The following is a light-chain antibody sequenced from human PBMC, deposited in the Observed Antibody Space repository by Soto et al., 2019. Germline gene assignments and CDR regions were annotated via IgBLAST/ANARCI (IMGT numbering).Light chain of an antibody. CDR1: QSISSY. CDR3: QQNYSTPYT. J-gene: IGKJ2*01. V-gene: IGKV1-39*01. Sequence: DIQMTQSPSSLSASVGDRVTITCRASQSISSYLNWYQQKPGKAPKLLIYAASSLQSGVPSRFSGSGSGTDFTLNISRLQPEDFATYYCQQNYSTPYTFGQGTKLEIK. CDR2: AAS.